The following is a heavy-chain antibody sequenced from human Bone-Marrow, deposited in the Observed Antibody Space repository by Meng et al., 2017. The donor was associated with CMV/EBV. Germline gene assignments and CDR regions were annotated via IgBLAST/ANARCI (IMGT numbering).Heavy chain of an antibody. CDR2: IIPIFGTA. D-gene: IGHD5-24*01. Sequence: QAELVQAGAGVKKPGSSVEVSSKASGGTFSSYAISWVRQAPGQGLEWMGGIIPIFGTANYAQKFQGRVTITADESTSTAYMELSSLRSEDTAVYYCARMPRDGYNYIDYWGQGTLVTVSS. J-gene: IGHJ4*02. V-gene: IGHV1-69*12. CDR3: ARMPRDGYNYIDY. CDR1: GGTFSSYA.